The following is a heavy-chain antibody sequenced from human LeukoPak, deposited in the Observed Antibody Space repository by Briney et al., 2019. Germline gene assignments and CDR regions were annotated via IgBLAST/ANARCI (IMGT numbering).Heavy chain of an antibody. CDR3: AEDQYYYDSSGYREAYYFDY. D-gene: IGHD3-22*01. Sequence: GGSLRLSCAASGFTFSDYAMSWVRQAPGKGLEWVSGISGSGGSTYYADSVKGRFTISRDNSKNTLYLQMNSLRAEDTAVYYCAEDQYYYDSSGYREAYYFDYWGQGTLVTVSS. CDR2: ISGSGGST. CDR1: GFTFSDYA. J-gene: IGHJ4*02. V-gene: IGHV3-23*01.